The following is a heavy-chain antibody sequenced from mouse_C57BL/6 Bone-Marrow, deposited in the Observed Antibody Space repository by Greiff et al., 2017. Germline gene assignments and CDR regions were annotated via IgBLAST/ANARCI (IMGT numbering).Heavy chain of an antibody. CDR3: ARDRSNGYFDV. D-gene: IGHD2-5*01. CDR1: GFTFSDFY. Sequence: EVNLVESGGGLVQSGRSLRLSCATSGFTFSDFYMEWVRQAPGKGLEWIAASRNKANDYTTEYSASVKGRFIVSRDTSQSILYLQMNALRAEDTAIYYCARDRSNGYFDVWGTGTTVTVSS. J-gene: IGHJ1*03. V-gene: IGHV7-1*01. CDR2: SRNKANDYTT.